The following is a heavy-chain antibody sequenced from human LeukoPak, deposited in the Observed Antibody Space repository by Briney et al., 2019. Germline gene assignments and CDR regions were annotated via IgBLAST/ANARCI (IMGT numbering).Heavy chain of an antibody. Sequence: GGSLRPSCAASGFTFSSYAMSWVRQAPGKGPEWVSAISGSGGSTYYADSVKGRFTISRDNSKHTLYLQMNSLRAEDTAVYYCAKEDYYDSFDYWGQGILVTVSS. J-gene: IGHJ4*02. CDR2: ISGSGGST. V-gene: IGHV3-23*01. CDR1: GFTFSSYA. CDR3: AKEDYYDSFDY. D-gene: IGHD3-22*01.